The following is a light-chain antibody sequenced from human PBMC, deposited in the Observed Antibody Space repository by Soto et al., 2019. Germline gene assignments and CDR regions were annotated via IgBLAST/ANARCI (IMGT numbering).Light chain of an antibody. CDR2: DDS. CDR1: NIGSKG. CDR3: QVWDSSSDRLFV. Sequence: SYELIQPPSVSVAPGQTARITCGGNNIGSKGVHWYQQKPGQAPVLVVYDDSDRPSGIPERFSGSNSGNTATLTISRVEAGDEADYYCQVWDSSSDRLFVFGTGTKVTVL. V-gene: IGLV3-21*02. J-gene: IGLJ1*01.